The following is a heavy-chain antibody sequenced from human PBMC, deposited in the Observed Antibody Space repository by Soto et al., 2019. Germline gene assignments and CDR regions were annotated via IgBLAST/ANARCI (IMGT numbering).Heavy chain of an antibody. Sequence: EVQLLESGGGVVQPGGSLRLSCVASGFNFKKFAMSWVRQAPGEGLEWVSGISCCGGSTSYADSVKCRFSIARDDSTNTLSLQMNNLRVEDTAQYYCAKADGEQWLLPHLDKWGQGTLVTVS. CDR3: AKADGEQWLLPHLDK. J-gene: IGHJ4*02. D-gene: IGHD6-19*01. CDR2: ISCCGGST. CDR1: GFNFKKFA. V-gene: IGHV3-23*01.